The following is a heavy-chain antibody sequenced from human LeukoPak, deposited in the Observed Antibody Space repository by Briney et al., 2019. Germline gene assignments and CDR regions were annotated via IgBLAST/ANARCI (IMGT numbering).Heavy chain of an antibody. CDR3: ARRRYCSSTSCYTGWYFDL. CDR2: IYYSGST. CDR1: GGSISSYY. Sequence: SETLSLTCTVSGGSISSYYWSWIRQPPGKGLEWIGYIYYSGSTNYNPSLKGRVTISVDTSKNQFSLKLSSVTAADTAVYYCARRRYCSSTSCYTGWYFDLWGRGTLVTVSS. V-gene: IGHV4-59*08. J-gene: IGHJ2*01. D-gene: IGHD2-2*02.